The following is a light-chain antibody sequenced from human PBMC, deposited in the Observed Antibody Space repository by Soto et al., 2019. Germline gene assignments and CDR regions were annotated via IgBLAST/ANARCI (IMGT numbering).Light chain of an antibody. V-gene: IGLV2-14*01. CDR3: SSYTSSSPYV. CDR1: SSDVGHYNY. CDR2: EIS. Sequence: SALTQPASVSGSPGQSITISCTGTSSDVGHYNYVSWYQQHPGKAPKLMIYEISLRSSGVSNRLSGSKSGNTASLTISGLQAEDEADYYCSSYTSSSPYVFGTGTKVTVL. J-gene: IGLJ1*01.